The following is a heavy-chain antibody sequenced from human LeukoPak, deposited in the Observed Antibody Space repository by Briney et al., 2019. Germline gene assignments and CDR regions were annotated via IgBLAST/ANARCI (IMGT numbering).Heavy chain of an antibody. Sequence: EGSLRLSCAASGFTFSSYAMSWVRQAPGKGLEWVSAISGSGGSTYYADSVKGRFTISRDNSKNTLYLQMNSLRAEDTAVYYCAKLRYSGSYYGPSDYWGQGTLVTVSS. CDR2: ISGSGGST. CDR1: GFTFSSYA. J-gene: IGHJ4*02. V-gene: IGHV3-23*01. CDR3: AKLRYSGSYYGPSDY. D-gene: IGHD1-26*01.